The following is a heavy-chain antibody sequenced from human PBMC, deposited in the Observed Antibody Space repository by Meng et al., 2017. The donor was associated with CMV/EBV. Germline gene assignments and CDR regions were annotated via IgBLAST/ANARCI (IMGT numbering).Heavy chain of an antibody. V-gene: IGHV3-21*01. CDR2: ISSSSSYI. J-gene: IGHJ6*02. Sequence: GGSLRLSCAASGFTFSSYSMNWVRQAPGKGLEWVSSISSSSSYIYYADSVKGRFTISRDNAKNSLYLQMNSLRAEGTAVYYCARMFNYDFSRGGMDVWGQGTTVTVSS. CDR3: ARMFNYDFSRGGMDV. CDR1: GFTFSSYS. D-gene: IGHD3-3*01.